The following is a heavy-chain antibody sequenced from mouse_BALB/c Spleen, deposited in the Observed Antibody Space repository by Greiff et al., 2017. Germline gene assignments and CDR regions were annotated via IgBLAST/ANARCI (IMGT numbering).Heavy chain of an antibody. J-gene: IGHJ4*01. V-gene: IGHV7-3*02. CDR3: ARVTTVVDAMDY. CDR1: GFTFTDYY. D-gene: IGHD1-1*01. Sequence: DVKLVESGGGLVQPGGSLRLSCATSGFTFTDYYMSWVRQPPGKALEWLGFIRNKANGYTTEYSASVKGRFTISRDNSQSILYLQMNTLRAEDSATYCCARVTTVVDAMDYWGQGTSVTVSS. CDR2: IRNKANGYTT.